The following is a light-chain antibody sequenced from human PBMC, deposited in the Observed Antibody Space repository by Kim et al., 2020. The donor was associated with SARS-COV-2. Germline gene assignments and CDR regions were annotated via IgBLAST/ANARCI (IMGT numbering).Light chain of an antibody. J-gene: IGLJ1*01. CDR3: AAWDDSLNGLYV. CDR2: SNN. Sequence: QRVTISCSGSSSNIGSNTVNCYQQLPGTAPKLLIYSNNQRPSGVPDRFSGSKSGTSASLAISGLQSEDEADYYCAAWDDSLNGLYVFGTGTKVTVL. CDR1: SSNIGSNT. V-gene: IGLV1-44*01.